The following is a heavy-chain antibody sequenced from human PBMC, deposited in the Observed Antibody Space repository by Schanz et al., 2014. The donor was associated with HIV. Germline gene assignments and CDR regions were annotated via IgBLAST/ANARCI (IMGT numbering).Heavy chain of an antibody. CDR2: ISAYNGHT. Sequence: QVQLVQSGAEMKKPGASVKVSCKASGYTFTSYGITWVRQAPGQGLEWMGWISAYNGHTKYAQKFQGRLIMTRDTPTATAYMELRSLRSDDTAVYYCARGARYGMDVWGQGTTVTVSS. CDR1: GYTFTSYG. J-gene: IGHJ6*02. CDR3: ARGARYGMDV. V-gene: IGHV1-18*01.